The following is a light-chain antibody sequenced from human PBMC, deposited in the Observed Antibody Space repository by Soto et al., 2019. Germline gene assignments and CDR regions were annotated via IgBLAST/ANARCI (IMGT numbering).Light chain of an antibody. V-gene: IGKV4-1*01. CDR2: WAS. J-gene: IGKJ2*01. CDR3: QQYFTTPYT. Sequence: DIVMTQSPDSLAVSLGERATINCKSSQTVLYISNTNNYLAWYQQKPGQPPKLLIYWASTRESVFPDRFSGSGSGPDFTLTTSSLQAEDVAVYYCQQYFTTPYTFGQGTKLAIK. CDR1: QTVLYISNTNNY.